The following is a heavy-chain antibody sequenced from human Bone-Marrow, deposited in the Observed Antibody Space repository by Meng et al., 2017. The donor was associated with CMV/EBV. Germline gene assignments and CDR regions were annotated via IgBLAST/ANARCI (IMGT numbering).Heavy chain of an antibody. CDR2: IRYDGSNK. CDR1: GFTFSSYG. CDR3: AREAPIVGAYDS. D-gene: IGHD1-26*01. V-gene: IGHV3-30*02. Sequence: GESLKISCAASGFTFSSYGMHWVRQAPGKGLEWVAFIRYDGSNKYYADSVKGRFTISTDNSKNTLYLQMNSLRAEDTAVYYCAREAPIVGAYDSWGQGTLVTVSS. J-gene: IGHJ5*01.